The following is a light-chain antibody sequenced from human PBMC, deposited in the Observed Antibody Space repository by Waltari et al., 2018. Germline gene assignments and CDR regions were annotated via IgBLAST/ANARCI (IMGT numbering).Light chain of an antibody. V-gene: IGLV2-8*01. CDR1: SSDVGAYDY. CDR2: EVN. J-gene: IGLJ1*01. Sequence: QSALSQPPSASGSPGQSVTISCTGSSSDVGAYDYVSWYQQRTGKAPKVLIYEVNKLPSGVPHRSSGSKSGATASLPVSCLQAEDEGDYYCASYAGGDTPYVFGTGTTVTV. CDR3: ASYAGGDTPYV.